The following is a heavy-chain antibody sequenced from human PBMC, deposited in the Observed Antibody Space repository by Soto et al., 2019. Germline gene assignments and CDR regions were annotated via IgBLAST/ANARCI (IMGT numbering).Heavy chain of an antibody. CDR2: ISGNGDTI. Sequence: PGGSLRLSCEASGFTFSAHYMSWVRQAPGKGLEWVSHISGNGDTIYYADSVKGRFTISRDNAKNSLYLQMNSLRAEDTAVYYCARDRQPSSYIGLDVWGQGTTVTVSS. CDR3: ARDRQPSSYIGLDV. D-gene: IGHD4-4*01. CDR1: GFTFSAHY. J-gene: IGHJ6*02. V-gene: IGHV3-11*01.